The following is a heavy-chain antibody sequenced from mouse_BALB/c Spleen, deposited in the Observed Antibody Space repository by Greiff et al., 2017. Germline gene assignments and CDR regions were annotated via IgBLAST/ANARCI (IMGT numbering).Heavy chain of an antibody. V-gene: IGHV6-6*02. CDR1: GFTFSNYW. D-gene: IGHD2-14*01. Sequence: DVMLVESGGGLVQPGGSMKLSCVASGFTFSNYWMNWVRQSPEKGLEWVAEIRLKSNNYATHYAESVKGRFTISRDDSKSSVYLQMNNLRAEDTGIYYCTRREVRRDYYAMDYWGQGTSVTVSS. CDR3: TRREVRRDYYAMDY. CDR2: IRLKSNNYAT. J-gene: IGHJ4*01.